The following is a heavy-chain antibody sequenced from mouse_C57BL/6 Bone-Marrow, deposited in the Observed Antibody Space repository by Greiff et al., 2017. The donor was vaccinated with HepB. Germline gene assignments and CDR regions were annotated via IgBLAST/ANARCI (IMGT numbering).Heavy chain of an antibody. CDR2: ISNGGGST. D-gene: IGHD2-3*01. J-gene: IGHJ3*01. V-gene: IGHV5-12*01. CDR3: ARHADGYPWFAY. Sequence: EVQVVESGGGLVQPGGSLKLSCAASGFTFSDYYMYWVRQTPEKRLEWVAYISNGGGSTYYPDTVKGRFTISRDNAKNTLYLQMSRLKSEDTAMYYCARHADGYPWFAYWGQGTLVTVSA. CDR1: GFTFSDYY.